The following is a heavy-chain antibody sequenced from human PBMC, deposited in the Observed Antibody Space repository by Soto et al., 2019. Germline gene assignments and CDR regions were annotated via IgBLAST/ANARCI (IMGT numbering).Heavy chain of an antibody. CDR3: ARGRRDCSGGSCYSNFDP. D-gene: IGHD2-15*01. J-gene: IGHJ5*02. V-gene: IGHV1-69*13. CDR1: GGTFSSYA. Sequence: EASVKVSCKASGGTFSSYAISWVRQAPGQGLEWMGGIIPIFGTANYAQKFQGRVTITADESTSTAYMELSSLRSEDTAVYYCARGRRDCSGGSCYSNFDPWGQGTLVTVSS. CDR2: IIPIFGTA.